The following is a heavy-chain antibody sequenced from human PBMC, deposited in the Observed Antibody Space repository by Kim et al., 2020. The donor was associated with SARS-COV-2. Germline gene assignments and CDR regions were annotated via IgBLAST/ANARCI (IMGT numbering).Heavy chain of an antibody. CDR1: RASVTTYY. Sequence: SETLSLTCAVSRASVTTYYWTWIRQSAGKRLEWIGRIYTSDNTTYNPSLKSRLTMSLDTSKNQFSLNLSSVTAADTAVYYCARHGSWFDPWGQGIVVTVSS. J-gene: IGHJ5*02. D-gene: IGHD3-10*01. CDR3: ARHGSWFDP. V-gene: IGHV4-4*07. CDR2: IYTSDNT.